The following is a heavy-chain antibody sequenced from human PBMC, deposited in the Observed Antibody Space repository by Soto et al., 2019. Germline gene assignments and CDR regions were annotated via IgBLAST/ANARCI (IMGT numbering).Heavy chain of an antibody. CDR1: GGSISSSSCY. V-gene: IGHV4-39*01. CDR2: IYYSGST. CDR3: ASAEYSSGWHYYYYGMDV. Sequence: SETLSLTCTVSGGSISSSSCYWGWIRQPPGKGLEWIGSIYYSGSTYYNPSLKSRVTISVDTSKNQFSLRLSSVTAADTAVYYCASAEYSSGWHYYYYGMDVWGQGTTVTVSS. D-gene: IGHD6-19*01. J-gene: IGHJ6*02.